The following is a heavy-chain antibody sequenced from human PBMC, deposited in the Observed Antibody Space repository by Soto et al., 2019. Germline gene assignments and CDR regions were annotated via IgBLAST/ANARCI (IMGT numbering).Heavy chain of an antibody. CDR3: ASDLEGSGSSGYVGY. Sequence: QVQLVESGGGLVKPGGSLRLSCAASGFTFGDYYMSWIRQAPGKGLEWVSSISYSGSVTHYADSVKGRFTISRDNAXXSLFLQMNSLRAEATAVYYCASDLEGSGSSGYVGYWGQGTLVTVSS. CDR2: ISYSGSVT. V-gene: IGHV3-11*01. J-gene: IGHJ4*02. CDR1: GFTFGDYY. D-gene: IGHD3-22*01.